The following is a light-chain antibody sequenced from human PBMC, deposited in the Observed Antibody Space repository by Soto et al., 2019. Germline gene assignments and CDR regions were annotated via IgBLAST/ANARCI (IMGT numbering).Light chain of an antibody. J-gene: IGLJ2*01. Sequence: QLVLTQPPSVSGAPGQRVTISCTGSSSNIGSYYDVHWYQQLPGTAPKLLIYGNINRPSGVPDRFSGSKSGASASLAITGLQAEDEADYYCQSYDRGLSGSGVFGGGTKLTVL. CDR2: GNI. CDR3: QSYDRGLSGSGV. CDR1: SSNIGSYYD. V-gene: IGLV1-40*01.